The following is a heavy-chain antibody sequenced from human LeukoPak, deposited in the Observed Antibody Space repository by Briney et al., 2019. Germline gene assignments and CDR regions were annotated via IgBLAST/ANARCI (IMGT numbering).Heavy chain of an antibody. J-gene: IGHJ4*02. Sequence: GGSLRLSRAASGFTVSSNYMSWVRQAPGKGLEWVSVIYSSGSTYYADSVKGRFTISRDNSKNTLYLQMNSLRAEDTAVYYCARREPSGRYYINWGQGTLVTVSS. V-gene: IGHV3-53*01. CDR1: GFTVSSNY. CDR2: IYSSGST. D-gene: IGHD1-26*01. CDR3: ARREPSGRYYIN.